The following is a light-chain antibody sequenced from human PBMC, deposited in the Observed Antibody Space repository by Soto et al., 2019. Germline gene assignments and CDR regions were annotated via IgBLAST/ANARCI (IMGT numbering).Light chain of an antibody. Sequence: DIQMTQSPSSLSASVGDRVTITCRASQSISSSLNWYQQKPGNVPKLLIFAASSLQSGVPSRFRGSGSGTEFTLTISSLQVEDFATYCCQQSFRTPITFGQGTRLEIK. CDR2: AAS. V-gene: IGKV1-39*01. CDR1: QSISSS. CDR3: QQSFRTPIT. J-gene: IGKJ5*01.